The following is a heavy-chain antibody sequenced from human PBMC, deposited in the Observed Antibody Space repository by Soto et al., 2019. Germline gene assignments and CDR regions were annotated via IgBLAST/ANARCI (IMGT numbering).Heavy chain of an antibody. V-gene: IGHV1-3*01. CDR3: ARGGGSGWTEGDY. Sequence: ASVKVSCKASGYTFTSYAMHWVRQAPGQRLEWMGWINAGNGNTKYSQKFQGRVTITRDTSASTAYMELSSLRSEDTAVYYCARGGGSGWTEGDYWGQGTLFTVSS. J-gene: IGHJ4*02. D-gene: IGHD6-19*01. CDR2: INAGNGNT. CDR1: GYTFTSYA.